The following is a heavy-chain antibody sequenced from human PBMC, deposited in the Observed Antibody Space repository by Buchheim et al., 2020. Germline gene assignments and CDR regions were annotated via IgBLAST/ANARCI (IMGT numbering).Heavy chain of an antibody. D-gene: IGHD6-13*01. V-gene: IGHV4-39*01. CDR2: IYYSGST. CDR1: GGSISSSSYY. CDR3: AGRAYSSRSGFHPSPEDIDAFDI. Sequence: QLQLQESGPGLVKPSETLSLTCTVSGGSISSSSYYWGWIRQPPGKGLEWIGSIYYSGSTYYNPSLKSRVTISVDTSKNQFSLKLSSVTAADTAVYYCAGRAYSSRSGFHPSPEDIDAFDIWGQET. J-gene: IGHJ3*02.